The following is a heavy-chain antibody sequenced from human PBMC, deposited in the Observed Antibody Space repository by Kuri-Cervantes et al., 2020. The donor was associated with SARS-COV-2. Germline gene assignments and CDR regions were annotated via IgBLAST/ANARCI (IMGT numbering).Heavy chain of an antibody. CDR2: IYYSGST. CDR1: GGSISSSSYY. Sequence: SETLSLTCIVSGGSISSSSYYWGWIRQPPGKGLEWIGSIYYSGSTYYNPSLKSRVTISVDTSKNQFSLKLSSVTAADTAVYYCAIASNSGYGYGYNYWGQGTLVTVSS. D-gene: IGHD5-18*01. J-gene: IGHJ4*02. V-gene: IGHV4-39*01. CDR3: AIASNSGYGYGYNY.